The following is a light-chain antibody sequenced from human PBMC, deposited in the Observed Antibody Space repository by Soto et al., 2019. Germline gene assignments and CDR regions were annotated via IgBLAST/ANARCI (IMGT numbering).Light chain of an antibody. CDR2: AVT. Sequence: QSALTQPRSVSGSPGQSVTISCTGTSSDVGGYNSVSWYQQHPGKAPKLMIYAVTKRPSGVPARFSGSKSGNTASLTISGLQAEDEADYYCCSYAGTYTFVFGTGTKGPS. J-gene: IGLJ1*01. CDR3: CSYAGTYTFV. V-gene: IGLV2-11*01. CDR1: SSDVGGYNS.